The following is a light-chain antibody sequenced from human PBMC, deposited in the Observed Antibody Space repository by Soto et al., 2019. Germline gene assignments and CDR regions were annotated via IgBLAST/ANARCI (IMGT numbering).Light chain of an antibody. Sequence: EIVWTQSPGTLSLSPGERATLSCRASQSVSSSYLAWYQQKPGQAPRLLIYGASSRATGIPDRFSGSGSGTDFTLTISRLEPEDFAVYYCQQDGDSPRTFGPVTKVD. CDR2: GAS. V-gene: IGKV3-20*01. CDR3: QQDGDSPRT. CDR1: QSVSSSY. J-gene: IGKJ3*01.